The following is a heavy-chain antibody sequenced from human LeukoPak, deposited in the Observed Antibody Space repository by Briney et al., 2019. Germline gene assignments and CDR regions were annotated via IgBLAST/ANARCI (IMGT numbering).Heavy chain of an antibody. CDR3: AKDPHPGVIAVAATMDY. J-gene: IGHJ4*02. D-gene: IGHD6-19*01. CDR1: GFTFSSYA. Sequence: GGSLRLSCAASGFTFSSYAMGWVRQAPGKGREWVSAISGSGGSTYYADSVKGRFTISRDNSKHTLYLQMNSLRAEDTAVYYCAKDPHPGVIAVAATMDYWGQGTLVTVSS. CDR2: ISGSGGST. V-gene: IGHV3-23*01.